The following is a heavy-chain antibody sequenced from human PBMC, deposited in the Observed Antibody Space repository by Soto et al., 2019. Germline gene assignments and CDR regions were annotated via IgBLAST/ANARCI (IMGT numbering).Heavy chain of an antibody. CDR3: AEEGRLGGYINDQLYYFDC. V-gene: IGHV3-23*01. CDR1: GFTFNNYA. Sequence: PGGSLRLSCAASGFTFNNYAMRWVRQAPGKGLEWVSAISGSGGRTYYTDSVKGRFTISRDNSKNTLYMQMHSRRAEDTAVYYCAEEGRLGGYINDQLYYFDCWGRGSGVTVSS. CDR2: ISGSGGRT. J-gene: IGHJ4*01. D-gene: IGHD5-18*01.